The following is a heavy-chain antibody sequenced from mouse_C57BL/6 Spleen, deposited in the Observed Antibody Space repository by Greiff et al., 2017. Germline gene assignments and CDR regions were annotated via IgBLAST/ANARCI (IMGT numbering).Heavy chain of an antibody. CDR1: GFTFSSYG. CDR2: ISSGGSYT. V-gene: IGHV5-6*01. Sequence: EVQLVESGGDLVKPGGSLKLSCAASGFTFSSYGMSWVRQTPDKRLEWVATISSGGSYTYYPDSVKGRFTISRDNAKNTLYLQMSSLKSEDTAMYYCARKATTIVDYFDDWGQGTTLTVSS. J-gene: IGHJ2*01. D-gene: IGHD2-12*01. CDR3: ARKATTIVDYFDD.